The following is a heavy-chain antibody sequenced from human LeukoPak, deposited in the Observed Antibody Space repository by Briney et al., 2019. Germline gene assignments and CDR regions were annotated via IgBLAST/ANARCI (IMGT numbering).Heavy chain of an antibody. J-gene: IGHJ6*03. CDR3: ARAAAIVHYYYYYYMDV. V-gene: IGHV1-2*02. CDR1: GYTFTGYY. Sequence: ASVTVSCKASGYTFTGYYMHWVRQAPGQGLEWMGWINPNSGGTNYAQKFEGRVTMTRDTSISTAYMELSRLRSDDTAVYYCARAAAIVHYYYYYYMDVWGKGTTVTVSS. D-gene: IGHD2-2*02. CDR2: INPNSGGT.